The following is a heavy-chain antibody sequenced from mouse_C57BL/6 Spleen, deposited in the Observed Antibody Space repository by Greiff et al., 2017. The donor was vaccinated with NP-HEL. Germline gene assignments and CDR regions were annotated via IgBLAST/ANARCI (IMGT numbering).Heavy chain of an antibody. CDR3: ARGPQANWDEGGWYFDV. CDR2: ISDGGSYT. D-gene: IGHD4-1*01. Sequence: DVKLVESGGGLVKPGGSLKLSCAASGFTFSSYAMSWVRQTPEKRLEWVATISDGGSYTYYPDNVKGRFTFSRDNAKNNLYLQMSHLKSEDTAMYYCARGPQANWDEGGWYFDVWGTGTTVTVSS. J-gene: IGHJ1*03. CDR1: GFTFSSYA. V-gene: IGHV5-4*03.